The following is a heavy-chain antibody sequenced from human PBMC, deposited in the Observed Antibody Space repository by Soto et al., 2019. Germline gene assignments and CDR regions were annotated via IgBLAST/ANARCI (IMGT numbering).Heavy chain of an antibody. V-gene: IGHV3-21*01. CDR2: ISSSSSYI. CDR1: GFTFSSYS. J-gene: IGHJ4*02. D-gene: IGHD3-3*01. CDR3: ARAPRTLRFLEWLLYIDY. Sequence: PGGSLRLSCAASGFTFSSYSMNWVRQAPGKGLEWVSSISSSSSYIYYADSVKGRFTISRDNAKNSLYLQMNSLRAEDTAVYYCARAPRTLRFLEWLLYIDYWGQGTLVTVSS.